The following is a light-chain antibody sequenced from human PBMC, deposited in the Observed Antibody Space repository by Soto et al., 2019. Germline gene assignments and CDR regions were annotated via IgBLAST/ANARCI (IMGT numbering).Light chain of an antibody. CDR3: QQRSNWPLT. CDR2: DAS. Sequence: EIVLTQSPATPSLSPGERATLSFRASQSVSSYLAWYQQKPGQAPRLLIYDASNRATGIPARFSGSGSGTDFTLTISSLEPEDFAVYYCQQRSNWPLTFGGGTKVDI. J-gene: IGKJ4*01. V-gene: IGKV3-11*01. CDR1: QSVSSY.